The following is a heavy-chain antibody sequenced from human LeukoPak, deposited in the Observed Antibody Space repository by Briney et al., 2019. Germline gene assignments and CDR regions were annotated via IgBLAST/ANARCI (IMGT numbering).Heavy chain of an antibody. J-gene: IGHJ4*02. CDR3: ARELPMVRGVLDY. D-gene: IGHD3-10*01. CDR1: GGTFSSYA. CDR2: IIPIFGTA. Sequence: SVKVSCKASGGTFSSYAISWVRQAPGRGLEWMGRIIPIFGTANYAQKFQGRVTITTDESTSTAYMELSSLRSEDTAVYYCARELPMVRGVLDYWGQGTLVTVSS. V-gene: IGHV1-69*05.